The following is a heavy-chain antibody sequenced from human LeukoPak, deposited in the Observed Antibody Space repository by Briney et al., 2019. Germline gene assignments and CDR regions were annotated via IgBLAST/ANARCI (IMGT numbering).Heavy chain of an antibody. CDR1: GYTFTRHY. V-gene: IGHV1-46*01. J-gene: IGHJ5*02. Sequence: ASVKLSCKASGYTFTRHYIQWVRQAPGQGLEWMSIINPSGGSTSYAQKFQGRVTLTRDTSTSTVYMELSSLRSEDTAVYYCARERGVAVAGEGVDPWGQGTLVTVSS. CDR2: INPSGGST. D-gene: IGHD6-19*01. CDR3: ARERGVAVAGEGVDP.